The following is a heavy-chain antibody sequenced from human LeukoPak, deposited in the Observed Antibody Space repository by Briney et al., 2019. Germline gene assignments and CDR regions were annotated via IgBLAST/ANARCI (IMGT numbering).Heavy chain of an antibody. D-gene: IGHD2-21*02. V-gene: IGHV3-33*01. CDR1: GFTFSSYG. CDR2: IWYDGSNK. Sequence: GGSLRLSCAASGFTFSSYGMHWVRQAPGKGLEWVAVIWYDGSNKYYADSVKGRFTISRDNSKNTLYLQMNSLRAEDTAVYYCARGGAYCRGDCPLDAFDPWGQGTMVTVSS. J-gene: IGHJ3*01. CDR3: ARGGAYCRGDCPLDAFDP.